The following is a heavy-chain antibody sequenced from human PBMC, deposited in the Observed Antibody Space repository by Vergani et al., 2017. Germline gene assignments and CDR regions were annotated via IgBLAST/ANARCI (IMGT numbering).Heavy chain of an antibody. CDR1: GESFSGHY. D-gene: IGHD3-10*01. CDR3: ARDYYGSGSYYKNWFDP. Sequence: QVHLQQWGTGLLKPSETLSLTCEVQGESFSGHYWSWIRQPPGKGLEWIGYIYYSGSTYYNPSLKSRVTISVDTSKNQFSLKLSSVTAADTAVYYCARDYYGSGSYYKNWFDPWGQGTLVTVSS. CDR2: IYYSGST. J-gene: IGHJ5*02. V-gene: IGHV4-34*01.